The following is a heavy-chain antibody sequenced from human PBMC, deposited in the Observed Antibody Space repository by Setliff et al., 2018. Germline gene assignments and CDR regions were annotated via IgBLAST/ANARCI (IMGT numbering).Heavy chain of an antibody. CDR1: GYTFTSYY. CDR2: INPKNGGA. D-gene: IGHD3-16*01. Sequence: ASVKVSCKASGYTFTSYYIHWVRQAPGQGLEWMGVINPKNGGATYPQNLQGRVTMTRDTSVSTVYMELSSLRFEDTAVYYCARERAGGRGFTFGAIYYYYGMDVWGQGTTVTSP. CDR3: ARERAGGRGFTFGAIYYYYGMDV. J-gene: IGHJ6*02. V-gene: IGHV1-46*01.